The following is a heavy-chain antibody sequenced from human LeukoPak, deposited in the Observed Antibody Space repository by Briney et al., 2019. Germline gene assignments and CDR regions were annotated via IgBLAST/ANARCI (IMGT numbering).Heavy chain of an antibody. CDR1: GFTFSSYG. CDR3: ARAEGGGLWFGELSDSYFDY. J-gene: IGHJ4*02. D-gene: IGHD3-10*01. V-gene: IGHV3-33*01. Sequence: PGRSLRLSCAASGFTFSSYGMHWVRQAPGKGLEWVAVIWYDGSNKYYAASVKGRFTISRDNSKNTLYLQMNSLRAEDTAVYYCARAEGGGLWFGELSDSYFDYWGQGTLVTVSS. CDR2: IWYDGSNK.